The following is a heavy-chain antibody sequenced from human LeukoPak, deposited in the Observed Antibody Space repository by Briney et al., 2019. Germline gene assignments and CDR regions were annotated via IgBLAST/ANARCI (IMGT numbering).Heavy chain of an antibody. CDR3: WVRGGSDY. CDR2: ISSSSNYI. Sequence: GGSLRLSCAASGFTFSTYSMNWVRQAPGKGLEWVSSISSSSNYIYYADSVKGRFTISRDNAKNSLYLQMNSLRVEDTALYYCWVRGGSDYWGQGTLVTVSS. D-gene: IGHD3-10*01. CDR1: GFTFSTYS. V-gene: IGHV3-21*01. J-gene: IGHJ4*02.